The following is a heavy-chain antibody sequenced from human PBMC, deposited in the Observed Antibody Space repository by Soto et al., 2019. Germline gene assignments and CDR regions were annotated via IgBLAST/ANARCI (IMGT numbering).Heavy chain of an antibody. CDR3: ARGHYGSGSPGGMDV. J-gene: IGHJ6*02. CDR2: IKQDGSEK. Sequence: EVQLVESGGGLVQPGGSLRLSCAASGFTFSSYWMSWVRQAPGKGLEWVANIKQDGSEKYYVDSVKGRFTISRDNAKNSLYLKMNSLRAEDTAVYYCARGHYGSGSPGGMDVWGQGTTVTVSS. V-gene: IGHV3-7*03. CDR1: GFTFSSYW. D-gene: IGHD3-10*01.